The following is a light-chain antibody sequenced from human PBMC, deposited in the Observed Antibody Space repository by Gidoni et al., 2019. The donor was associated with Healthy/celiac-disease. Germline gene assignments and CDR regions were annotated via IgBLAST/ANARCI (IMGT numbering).Light chain of an antibody. J-gene: IGKJ4*01. V-gene: IGKV3-11*01. CDR3: QKRSNWLT. CDR1: QSVSSY. CDR2: DAS. Sequence: ELVLTQSPPIPSLSPGESAALPCRTSQSVSSYLAWYQQKPGQAHRLRIYDASNRATGIPARFSGSGSGTDFTLTISSLEPEDFAVYYCQKRSNWLTFGGGTKVEIK.